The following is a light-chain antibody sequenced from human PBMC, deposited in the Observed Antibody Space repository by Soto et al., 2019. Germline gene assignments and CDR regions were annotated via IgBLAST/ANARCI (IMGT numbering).Light chain of an antibody. Sequence: QPVLTQPPSASGTPGQRVTISCSGSSSNIEGNFVYWYQQFPGTAPRLLIYRNNQRPSGVPDRFSGSKSGTSASLAISALRSEDEADYYCTVWDDSLRGRLFGGGTKLTVL. CDR1: SSNIEGNF. CDR3: TVWDDSLRGRL. CDR2: RNN. V-gene: IGLV1-47*01. J-gene: IGLJ2*01.